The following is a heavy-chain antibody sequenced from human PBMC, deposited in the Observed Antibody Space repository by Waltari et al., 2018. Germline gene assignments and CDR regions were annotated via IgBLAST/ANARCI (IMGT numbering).Heavy chain of an antibody. CDR1: GGSISSSSYY. V-gene: IGHV4-39*01. CDR3: ARRISLEFFDY. CDR2: IYYSGRT. J-gene: IGHJ4*02. Sequence: QLQLQESGPGLVKPSETLSLTCTVSGGSISSSSYYWGWIRQPPGKGLEWIGSIYYSGRTYYNPSRKSRVTISVDTSKNQFSLKLSSVTAADTAVYYCARRISLEFFDYWGQGTLVTVSS.